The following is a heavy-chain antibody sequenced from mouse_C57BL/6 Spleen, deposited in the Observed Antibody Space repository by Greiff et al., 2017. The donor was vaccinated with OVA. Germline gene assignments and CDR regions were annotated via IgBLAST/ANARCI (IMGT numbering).Heavy chain of an antibody. D-gene: IGHD2-4*01. Sequence: VQLKQSGAELVRPGASVKLSCTASGFNIKDDYMHWVKQRPEQGLEWIGWIDPENGDTEYASKFQGKATITADTSSNTAYLQLSSLTSEDTAVYYCTTNYDYGWGQGTTLTVSS. CDR2: IDPENGDT. V-gene: IGHV14-4*01. CDR3: TTNYDYG. J-gene: IGHJ2*01. CDR1: GFNIKDDY.